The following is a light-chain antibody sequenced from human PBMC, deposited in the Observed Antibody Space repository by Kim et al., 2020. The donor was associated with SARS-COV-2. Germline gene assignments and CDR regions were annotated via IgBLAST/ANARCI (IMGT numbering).Light chain of an antibody. J-gene: IGKJ2*02. CDR1: QGVASY. V-gene: IGKV1-9*01. CDR3: QQANSYPRT. Sequence: IQLTQSPSSLSASVGDRVTITCRASQGVASYLGWYQQKPGKAPKLLIYGASSLQSGVPSRFSGSGYGTDFTLIISSLQPEDFATYYCQQANSYPRTFGQGTKLEI. CDR2: GAS.